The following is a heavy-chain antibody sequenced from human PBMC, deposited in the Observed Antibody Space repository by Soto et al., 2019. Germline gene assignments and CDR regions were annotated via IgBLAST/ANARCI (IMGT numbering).Heavy chain of an antibody. D-gene: IGHD2-2*01. CDR3: TRDAGYCSSTSCYSYYGMDG. CDR1: GFTFGDYA. V-gene: IGHV3-49*03. J-gene: IGHJ6*02. Sequence: PGGSLRLSCTASGFTFGDYAMSWFRQAPGKGLEWVGFIRSKAYGGTTEYAASVKGRFTISRDDSKSIAYLQMNSLKTEDTAVYYCTRDAGYCSSTSCYSYYGMDGWGQGTTVTV. CDR2: IRSKAYGGTT.